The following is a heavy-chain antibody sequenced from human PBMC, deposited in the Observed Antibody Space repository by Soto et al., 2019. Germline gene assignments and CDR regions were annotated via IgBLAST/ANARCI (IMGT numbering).Heavy chain of an antibody. D-gene: IGHD3-3*01. CDR1: GYSFTIYW. J-gene: IGHJ5*02. Sequence: PGESLKISCNGSGYSFTIYWINWVRQMPGKGLEWMGRIDPSNSYTNYGPSFQGHVTISVDKSISTAYLQWSTLKASDTAIYYCARLTTIDADDDPWGQGTLVTVSS. V-gene: IGHV5-10-1*01. CDR3: ARLTTIDADDDP. CDR2: IDPSNSYT.